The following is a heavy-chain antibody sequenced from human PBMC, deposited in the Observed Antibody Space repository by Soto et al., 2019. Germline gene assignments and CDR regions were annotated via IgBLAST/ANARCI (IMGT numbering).Heavy chain of an antibody. CDR1: GFIFSTYG. CDR3: ARAVGPFDY. Sequence: QVQLVESGGGVVKPGRSRRLSGEASGFIFSTYGMHWFRQAPGKGLEWVAVIWYDGSNKYYADSVRGRFTISRDNSKNTLFLQLNSLRAEDTAVYYCARAVGPFDYWGQGTLVTVSS. V-gene: IGHV3-33*01. D-gene: IGHD1-26*01. CDR2: IWYDGSNK. J-gene: IGHJ4*02.